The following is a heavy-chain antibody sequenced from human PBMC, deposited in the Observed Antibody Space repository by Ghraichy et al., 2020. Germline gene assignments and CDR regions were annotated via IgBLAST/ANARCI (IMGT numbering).Heavy chain of an antibody. J-gene: IGHJ4*02. CDR1: GVSFSGYY. D-gene: IGHD3-10*01. Sequence: SETLSLTCAVYGVSFSGYYWSWIRQPPGKGLEWIGEINHSGSTNYNPSLKSRVTISVDTSKNQFSLKLSSVTAADTAVYYCARARGPLYYFDYWGQGTLVTVSS. V-gene: IGHV4-34*01. CDR2: INHSGST. CDR3: ARARGPLYYFDY.